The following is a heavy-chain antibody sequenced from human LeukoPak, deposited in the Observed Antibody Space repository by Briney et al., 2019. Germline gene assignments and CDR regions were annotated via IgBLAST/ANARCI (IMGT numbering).Heavy chain of an antibody. D-gene: IGHD6-13*01. CDR2: IYSGGST. J-gene: IGHJ4*02. CDR3: ARVRAAAGHHRPFDY. V-gene: IGHV3-66*02. Sequence: GGSLRLSCAASGFTVSSNYMSWVRQAPGKGLEWVSVIYSGGSTYYADFVKGRFTISRDNSKNTLYLQMNSLRAEDTAVYYCARVRAAAGHHRPFDYWGQGTLVTVSS. CDR1: GFTVSSNY.